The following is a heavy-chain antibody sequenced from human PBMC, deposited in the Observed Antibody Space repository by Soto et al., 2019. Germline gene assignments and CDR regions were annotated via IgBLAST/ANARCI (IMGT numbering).Heavy chain of an antibody. Sequence: EVQXVXXGXGXXXPGGSLRLSCVASGFTFNSHTMNWVRQAPGKGLEWLSYISDSSSTIYYADSVKGRFTISRDNAKNSLYLQMNSLRADDTAVYYCAREVGATGYWGQGTLVTVSS. CDR1: GFTFNSHT. J-gene: IGHJ4*02. V-gene: IGHV3-48*04. CDR2: ISDSSSTI. CDR3: AREVGATGY. D-gene: IGHD1-26*01.